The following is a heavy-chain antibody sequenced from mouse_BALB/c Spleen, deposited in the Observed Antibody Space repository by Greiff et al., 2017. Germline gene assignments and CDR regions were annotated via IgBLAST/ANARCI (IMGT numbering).Heavy chain of an antibody. CDR2: ISDGGSYT. V-gene: IGHV5-4*02. D-gene: IGHD2-2*01. J-gene: IGHJ3*01. CDR1: GFTFSDYY. CDR3: ARDDDGYDGFAY. Sequence: EVQLVESGGGLVKPGGSLKLSCAASGFTFSDYYMYWVRQTPEKRLEWVATISDGGSYTYYPDSVKGRFTISRDNAKNNLYLQLSSLKSEDTAMYYCARDDDGYDGFAYWGQGTLVTVSA.